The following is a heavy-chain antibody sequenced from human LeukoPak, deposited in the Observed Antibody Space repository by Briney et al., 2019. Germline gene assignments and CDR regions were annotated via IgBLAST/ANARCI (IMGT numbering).Heavy chain of an antibody. D-gene: IGHD4-17*01. J-gene: IGHJ4*02. CDR3: ARTADYGDYFDY. V-gene: IGHV1-18*01. CDR2: ISAYNGNT. Sequence: ASVKVSCKASGYTFTSYGISWVRQAPGQGLEWMGWISAYNGNTNYAQKLQGRVTMSTDTSTSTAYMELRSLRSDDTAVYYCARTADYGDYFDYWGQGTLVTVSS. CDR1: GYTFTSYG.